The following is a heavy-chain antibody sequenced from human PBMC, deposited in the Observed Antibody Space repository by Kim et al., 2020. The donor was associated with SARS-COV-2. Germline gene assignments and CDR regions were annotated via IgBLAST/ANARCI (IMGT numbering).Heavy chain of an antibody. CDR1: GFTFSSYG. V-gene: IGHV3-30*18. CDR2: ISYDGSNK. CDR3: AKIFEHYYGSGSLYYFDY. D-gene: IGHD3-10*01. J-gene: IGHJ4*02. Sequence: GGSLRLSCAVSGFTFSSYGMHWVRQAPGKGLEWVAVISYDGSNKYYADSVKGRFTISRDNSKNTLYLQMNSLRAEDTAVYYCAKIFEHYYGSGSLYYFDYWGQGTLVTVSS.